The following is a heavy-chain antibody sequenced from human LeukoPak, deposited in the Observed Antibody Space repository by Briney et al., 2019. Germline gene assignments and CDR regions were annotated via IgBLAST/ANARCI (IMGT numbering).Heavy chain of an antibody. CDR1: GGTFSSYA. CDR2: IIPIFGTA. J-gene: IGHJ5*02. D-gene: IGHD2-2*02. Sequence: SVKVSCKASGGTFSSYAISWVRQAPGQGLEWMGGIIPIFGTANYAQKFQGRVTITADESTSTAYMELSSLRSEDTAVYYCARDAPCSSTSCYTYWFDPWGQGTLVTVSS. CDR3: ARDAPCSSTSCYTYWFDP. V-gene: IGHV1-69*13.